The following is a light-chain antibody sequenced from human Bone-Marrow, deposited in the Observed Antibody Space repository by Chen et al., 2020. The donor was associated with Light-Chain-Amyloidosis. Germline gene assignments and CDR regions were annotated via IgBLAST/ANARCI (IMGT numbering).Light chain of an antibody. Sequence: SYVLTQPSSVSVAPGQMATIACGGNNIGSTSVHWYQQPPGQAPLLVVYDDSDRPSGIPERLSGSNSGNTATLTISRVEAGDEADYYCQVWDRSSDRPVFGGGTKLTVL. CDR1: NIGSTS. V-gene: IGLV3-21*02. CDR2: DDS. CDR3: QVWDRSSDRPV. J-gene: IGLJ3*02.